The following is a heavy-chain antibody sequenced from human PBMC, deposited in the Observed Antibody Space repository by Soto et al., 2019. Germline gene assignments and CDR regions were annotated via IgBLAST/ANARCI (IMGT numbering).Heavy chain of an antibody. CDR2: ISGSGGST. CDR3: AKALYYDFWSGYYRSDYYYGMDV. V-gene: IGHV3-23*01. Sequence: PGGSLRLSCAASGFTFSSYAMSWVRQAPGKGLEWVSAISGSGGSTYYADSVKGRFTISRDNSKNTLYLQMNSLRAEDTAVYYCAKALYYDFWSGYYRSDYYYGMDVWGQGTTVTVSS. D-gene: IGHD3-3*01. CDR1: GFTFSSYA. J-gene: IGHJ6*02.